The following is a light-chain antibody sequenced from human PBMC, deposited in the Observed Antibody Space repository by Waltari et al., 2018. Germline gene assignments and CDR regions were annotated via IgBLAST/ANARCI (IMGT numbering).Light chain of an antibody. CDR2: GNN. J-gene: IGLJ2*01. V-gene: IGLV3-19*01. Sequence: SSELTQDPAVSVALGQRVRITCQGDSSRSYYASWYQQKPGQAPVLVVYGNNNRPSGIPERFSGSRSGNTASLTITGAQVEDEADYYCDSWDSSGSHVLFGGGTRLTVL. CDR1: SSRSYY. CDR3: DSWDSSGSHVL.